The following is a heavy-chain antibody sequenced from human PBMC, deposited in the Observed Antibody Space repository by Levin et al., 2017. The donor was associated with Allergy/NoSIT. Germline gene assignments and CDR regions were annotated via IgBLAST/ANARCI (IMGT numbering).Heavy chain of an antibody. CDR3: ARQVPTSVSWFDP. D-gene: IGHD3-10*01. J-gene: IGHJ5*02. V-gene: IGHV4-39*01. Sequence: SETLSLTCTVSGGSMNNSNDYWGWIRQSPGKGLEWIGSIYYRGYTYYNPSLKSRVTMSVDTSKKQFSLKLSSVTAADTAVYYCARQVPTSVSWFDPWGQGTLVTVSS. CDR1: GGSMNNSNDY. CDR2: IYYRGYT.